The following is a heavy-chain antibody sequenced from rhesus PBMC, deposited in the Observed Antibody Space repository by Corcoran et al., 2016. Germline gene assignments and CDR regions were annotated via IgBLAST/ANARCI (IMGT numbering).Heavy chain of an antibody. CDR3: VGSFEYFEF. CDR2: IKYDGSEK. Sequence: EVQLVESGGGLVQPGGSLRLSCAASGFTFSSTRMNWIRQAPGKGMEWVADIKYDGSEKYYVDSVKGRFTISRDNAKNSLYLQMNSLRAEDTAVYYCVGSFEYFEFWGQGALVTVSS. J-gene: IGHJ1*01. CDR1: GFTFSSTR. V-gene: IGHV3S35*01.